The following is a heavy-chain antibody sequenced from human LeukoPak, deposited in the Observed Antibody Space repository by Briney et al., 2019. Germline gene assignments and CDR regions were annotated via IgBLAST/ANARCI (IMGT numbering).Heavy chain of an antibody. V-gene: IGHV5-51*01. CDR1: GFSFPIYW. D-gene: IGHD3-10*01. CDR3: ARRSAHGSGSYYLFDY. J-gene: IGHJ4*02. CDR2: IYPGDSDT. Sequence: GESLQISCKGSGFSFPIYWIGWVRQMPGKGLEWMGIIYPGDSDTRYSPSFQGQATISADKSISTAYLQWSSLKASDTAIYYCARRSAHGSGSYYLFDYWGQGTLVTLSS.